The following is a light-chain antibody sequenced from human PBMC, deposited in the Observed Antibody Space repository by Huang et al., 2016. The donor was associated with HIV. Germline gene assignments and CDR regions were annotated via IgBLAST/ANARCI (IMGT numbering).Light chain of an antibody. Sequence: DIVMAQSPGSLAVSLGERAPLTCRSSQSVFSNSTNKDYLAWFQQKPGQSPKLLIFWSYTREVGVPYRFSGSGSGKHFTLTISNLEADDAATYYCQQYYASPQTFGQGTRV. V-gene: IGKV4-1*01. CDR1: QSVFSNSTNKDY. CDR2: WSY. J-gene: IGKJ1*01. CDR3: QQYYASPQT.